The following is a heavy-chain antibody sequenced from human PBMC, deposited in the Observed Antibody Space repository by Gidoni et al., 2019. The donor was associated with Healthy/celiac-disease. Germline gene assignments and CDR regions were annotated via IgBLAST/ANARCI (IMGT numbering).Heavy chain of an antibody. J-gene: IGHJ4*02. V-gene: IGHV3-15*01. Sequence: EVQLVESGCGLVKQGGALRLSGAASGFAVSNAWMSWVRQAPGKGLGWVGRIKSKTEGGTTDYAAPVKGRFTISRDDSKNTLYLQMNSLKTEDTAVYYCTTGEETSDGDYWGQGTLVTVSS. D-gene: IGHD2-2*01. CDR2: IKSKTEGGTT. CDR1: GFAVSNAW. CDR3: TTGEETSDGDY.